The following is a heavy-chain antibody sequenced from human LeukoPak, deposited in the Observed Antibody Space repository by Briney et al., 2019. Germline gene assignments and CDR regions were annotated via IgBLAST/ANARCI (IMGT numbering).Heavy chain of an antibody. D-gene: IGHD4-17*01. J-gene: IGHJ5*02. CDR3: ARARGLDYGDYVRWFDP. Sequence: GGSLRLSCAASGFTFSSYEMNWVRQALGKGLEWVSYISSSGSTIYYADSVKGRFTISRDSAKNTLYLQMNSLRAEDTAVYYCARARGLDYGDYVRWFDPWGQGTLVIVSS. CDR2: ISSSGSTI. CDR1: GFTFSSYE. V-gene: IGHV3-48*03.